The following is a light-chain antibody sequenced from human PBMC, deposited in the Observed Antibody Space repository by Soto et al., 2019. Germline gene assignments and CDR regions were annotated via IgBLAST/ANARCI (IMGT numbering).Light chain of an antibody. CDR2: VNSDGRH. J-gene: IGLJ2*01. Sequence: QLVLTQSPSASASLGASVKLTCTLSSGHNNYAIAWHQQQPEKGPRYLMKVNSDGRHSKGDGIPDRFSGSSSGAERYLTISSLQSEDEADYYCQTWGTGISVFGGGTKVTVL. CDR1: SGHNNYA. CDR3: QTWGTGISV. V-gene: IGLV4-69*01.